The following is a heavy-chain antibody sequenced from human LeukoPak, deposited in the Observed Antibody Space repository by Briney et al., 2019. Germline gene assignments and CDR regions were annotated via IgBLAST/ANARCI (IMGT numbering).Heavy chain of an antibody. CDR3: ARGQWRSGRTYYFDC. CDR1: GFTVSSNY. CDR2: IYSDGNT. Sequence: QTGGSLRLSCAASGFTVSSNYMAWVRQAPGKGLEWVSFIYSDGNTYYADSARGRFTISRHKSNNTLCLQMSSLIAEDTAVYYCARGQWRSGRTYYFDCWGQGTLVTVSS. D-gene: IGHD2-8*01. J-gene: IGHJ4*02. V-gene: IGHV3-53*04.